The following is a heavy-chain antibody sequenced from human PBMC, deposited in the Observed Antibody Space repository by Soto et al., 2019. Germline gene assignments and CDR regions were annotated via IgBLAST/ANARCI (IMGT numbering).Heavy chain of an antibody. CDR3: ARVWGFGIGARGRDY. CDR2: ISYDGSNK. J-gene: IGHJ4*02. D-gene: IGHD3-10*01. V-gene: IGHV3-30-3*01. Sequence: QVQLVESGGGVVQPGRSLRLSCAASGFTFSSYAMHWVRQAPGKGLEWVAVISYDGSNKYYADSVKGRFTISRDNSKNTLYLQMNSLGAEDTAVYYCARVWGFGIGARGRDYWGQGTLVTVSS. CDR1: GFTFSSYA.